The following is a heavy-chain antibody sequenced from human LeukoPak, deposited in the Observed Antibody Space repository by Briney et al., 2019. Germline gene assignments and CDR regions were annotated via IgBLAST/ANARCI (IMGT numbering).Heavy chain of an antibody. CDR1: GYTFTDYY. CDR2: INPNSGNT. J-gene: IGHJ4*02. D-gene: IGHD2-2*01. CDR3: ARANFNYCSSTTCLFDS. Sequence: PVTVSFMGSGYTFTDYYMHWVRQAPGQGFEWMGWINPNSGNTNYPQKFQGRVTMTRDTSISTAHMELSRLRCPDTAVYYCARANFNYCSSTTCLFDSWGPGTLVIVS. V-gene: IGHV1-2*02.